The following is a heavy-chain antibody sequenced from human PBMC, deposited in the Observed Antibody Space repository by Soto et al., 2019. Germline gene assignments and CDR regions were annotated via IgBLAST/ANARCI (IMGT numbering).Heavy chain of an antibody. J-gene: IGHJ5*02. D-gene: IGHD6-6*01. CDR1: GGSISSYY. Sequence: SETLSLTCTVSGGSISSYYWSWIRQPPGKGLEWIGYIYYSGSTNYNPSLKSRVTISVDTSKNQFSLKLSSVTAADTAVYYCARELVAEPRSRRAARPGWFDPVCQGTLVTVSS. CDR3: ARELVAEPRSRRAARPGWFDP. CDR2: IYYSGST. V-gene: IGHV4-59*01.